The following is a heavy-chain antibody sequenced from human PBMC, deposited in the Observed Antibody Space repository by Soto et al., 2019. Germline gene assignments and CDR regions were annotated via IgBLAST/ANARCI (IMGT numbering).Heavy chain of an antibody. J-gene: IGHJ6*02. D-gene: IGHD3-3*01. CDR3: ARHQAIFGVVVSSYYYYGMDV. V-gene: IGHV3-7*02. CDR1: GFTFSSYW. CDR2: IKQDGSEK. Sequence: GGSLRLSCAASGFTFSSYWMSWVRQAPGKGLEWVANIKQDGSEKYYVDSVKGRFTISRDNAKNSLYLQMNSLRDEDTAVYYCARHQAIFGVVVSSYYYYGMDVWGQGTTVTVSS.